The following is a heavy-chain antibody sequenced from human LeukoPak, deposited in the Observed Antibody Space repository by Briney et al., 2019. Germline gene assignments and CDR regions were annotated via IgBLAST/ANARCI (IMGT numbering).Heavy chain of an antibody. CDR1: GFTFSTYW. V-gene: IGHV3-74*01. CDR3: ARVDDYSNYAPDY. D-gene: IGHD4-11*01. J-gene: IGHJ4*02. Sequence: GGSLRLSCAASGFTFSTYWMHWVRQAPGKGLVWVSRINSDGRSTTYADSVKGRFTISRDDAKNTLYLQMNSLRAEDTAVHYCARVDDYSNYAPDYWGQGTLVTVSS. CDR2: INSDGRST.